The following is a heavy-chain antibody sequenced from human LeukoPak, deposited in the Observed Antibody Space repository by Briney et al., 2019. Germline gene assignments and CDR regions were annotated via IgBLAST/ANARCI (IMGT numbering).Heavy chain of an antibody. D-gene: IGHD2-2*01. CDR2: INSDGSST. Sequence: GGSLRLSCAASGFTFSSYWMHWVRQAPGKGLVWVSRINSDGSSTSYADSVKGRFTISRDNAKNTLYLQMNSLRAEDTAVYYRARARGYCSSTSCYYYYGMDVWGQGTTVTVSS. CDR3: ARARGYCSSTSCYYYYGMDV. V-gene: IGHV3-74*01. CDR1: GFTFSSYW. J-gene: IGHJ6*02.